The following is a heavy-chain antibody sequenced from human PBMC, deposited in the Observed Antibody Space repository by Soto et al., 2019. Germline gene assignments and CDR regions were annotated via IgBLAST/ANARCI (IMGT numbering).Heavy chain of an antibody. CDR1: GGTFSSYA. J-gene: IGHJ4*02. D-gene: IGHD5-12*01. CDR2: IIPIFGTA. CDR3: ASPDGYIGLYYFDY. Sequence: SVKVSCKASGGTFSSYAISWVRQAPGQGLEWMGGIIPIFGTANYAQKFQGRVTITADESTSTAYMELSSLRSEDTAVYYCASPDGYIGLYYFDYWGQGTLVTVSS. V-gene: IGHV1-69*13.